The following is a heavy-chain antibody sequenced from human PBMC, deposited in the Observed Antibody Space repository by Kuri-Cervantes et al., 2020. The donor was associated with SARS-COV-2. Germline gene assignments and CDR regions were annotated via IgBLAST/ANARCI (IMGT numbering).Heavy chain of an antibody. CDR1: GFTFSSYA. CDR2: ISGSGDST. Sequence: GGSLRLSCAASGFTFSSYAMSWVRQAPGKGLEWVSGISGSGDSTYYADSVKGRFTISRDNAKNSLYLQMNSLRAEDTAVYYCAREGFETPSGYYGMDVWGQGTTVTVSS. CDR3: AREGFETPSGYYGMDV. D-gene: IGHD3-9*01. V-gene: IGHV3-23*01. J-gene: IGHJ6*02.